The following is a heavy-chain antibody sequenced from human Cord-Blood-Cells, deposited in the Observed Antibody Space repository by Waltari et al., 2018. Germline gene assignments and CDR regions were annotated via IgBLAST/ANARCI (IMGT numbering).Heavy chain of an antibody. D-gene: IGHD3-9*01. J-gene: IGHJ3*02. Sequence: QVQLVQSGAEVKKPGSSVKVSCKASVGTFISYAIIWFRPAPGQGLEWMGGIISIFGTANYAKKFQGRVTITADESTSTAYMELSSLRSEDTAVYYCATPLLFDWLLYAFDIWGQGTMVTVSS. CDR2: IISIFGTA. CDR1: VGTFISYA. V-gene: IGHV1-69*01. CDR3: ATPLLFDWLLYAFDI.